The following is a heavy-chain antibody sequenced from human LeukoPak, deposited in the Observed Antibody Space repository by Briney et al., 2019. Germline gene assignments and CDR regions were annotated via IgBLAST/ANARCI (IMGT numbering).Heavy chain of an antibody. V-gene: IGHV3-30*18. CDR3: ANDVLAQWLAYYFDY. CDR2: ISYDGSNK. J-gene: IGHJ4*02. CDR1: GSTFSSYG. D-gene: IGHD6-19*01. Sequence: GGSLRLPCAASGSTFSSYGMHWVRQAPGKGLEWVAVISYDGSNKYYADSVKGRFTISRDNSKNTLYLQMNSLRAEDTAVYYCANDVLAQWLAYYFDYRGQGTLVTVSS.